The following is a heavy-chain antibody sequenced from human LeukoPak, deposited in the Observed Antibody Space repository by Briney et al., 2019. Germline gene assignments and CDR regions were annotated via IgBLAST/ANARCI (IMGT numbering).Heavy chain of an antibody. V-gene: IGHV3-33*01. CDR2: IWYDGSNK. CDR3: ARDSVVPAAKAYYYYYYMDV. Sequence: GGSLRLSCAASGFTFSSYGIHWVRQAPGKGLEWVAVIWYDGSNKYYADSVKGRFTISRDNSKNTLYLQMNSLRAEDTAVYYCARDSVVPAAKAYYYYYYMDVWGKGTTVTVSS. CDR1: GFTFSSYG. D-gene: IGHD2-2*01. J-gene: IGHJ6*03.